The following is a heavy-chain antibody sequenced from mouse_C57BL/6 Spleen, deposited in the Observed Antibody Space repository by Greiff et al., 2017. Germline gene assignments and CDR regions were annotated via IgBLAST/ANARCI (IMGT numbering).Heavy chain of an antibody. J-gene: IGHJ1*03. V-gene: IGHV5-16*01. Sequence: DVKLVESEGGLVQPGSSMKLSCTASGFTFSDYYMAWVRQVPEKGLEWVANINYDGSSTYYLDSLKSRFIISRDNAKNILYLQMSSLKSEDTATYYCARRGDGYYVDWYFDVWGTGTTVTVSS. CDR1: GFTFSDYY. CDR3: ARRGDGYYVDWYFDV. D-gene: IGHD2-3*01. CDR2: INYDGSST.